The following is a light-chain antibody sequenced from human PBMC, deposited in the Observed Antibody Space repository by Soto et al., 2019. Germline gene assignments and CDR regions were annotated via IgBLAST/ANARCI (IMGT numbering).Light chain of an antibody. V-gene: IGKV3-15*01. J-gene: IGKJ4*01. Sequence: EIVMTQSPATLSVSPGERATLSCRASQSVSSNLAWYHQKPGQTPKLLIYVASTRATGIPARFSGSGSVTEFTLTISSLQSEDWAVYYGQQYNVWPLNFGGGTKVEFK. CDR2: VAS. CDR1: QSVSSN. CDR3: QQYNVWPLN.